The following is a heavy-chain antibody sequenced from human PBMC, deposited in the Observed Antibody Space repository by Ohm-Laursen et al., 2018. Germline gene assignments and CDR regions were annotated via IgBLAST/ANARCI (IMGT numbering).Heavy chain of an antibody. CDR2: IWYDGSNK. Sequence: RSLRLSCAASGFTVSSKYMSWVRQAPGKGLEWVAVIWYDGSNKYYADSVKGRFTISRDNSKNTLYLQMNSLRAEDTAVYYCAKPIWSGYYYYGMDVWGQGTTVTVSS. V-gene: IGHV3-30*18. J-gene: IGHJ6*02. D-gene: IGHD3-3*01. CDR3: AKPIWSGYYYYGMDV. CDR1: GFTVSSKY.